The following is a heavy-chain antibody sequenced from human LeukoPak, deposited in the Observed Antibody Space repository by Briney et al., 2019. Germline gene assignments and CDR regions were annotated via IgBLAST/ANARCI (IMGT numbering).Heavy chain of an antibody. CDR2: ISGSGGST. D-gene: IGHD2-2*01. J-gene: IGHJ6*02. Sequence: PGGSLRLSCAASGFTFSSYAMSWVRQAPGKGLEWVSAISGSGGSTYYADSVKGRFTISRDNSKNTLYLQMNSLRAEDTAVYYCAKDGIGYCSSTSCPATTYYYYYYGMDVWGQGTTVTVSS. CDR3: AKDGIGYCSSTSCPATTYYYYYYGMDV. V-gene: IGHV3-23*01. CDR1: GFTFSSYA.